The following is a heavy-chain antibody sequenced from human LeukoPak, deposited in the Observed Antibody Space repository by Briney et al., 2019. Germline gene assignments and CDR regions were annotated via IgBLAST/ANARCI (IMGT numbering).Heavy chain of an antibody. Sequence: GGSLRLSCAASGFTFSSYGMSWVRQAPGKGLEWVSAISGSGGSTYYADSVKGRFTISRDNSKNTLHLQMNSLRAEDTAVYYCAKEEVHYYDSSGYGYYFDYWGQGTLVTVSS. CDR1: GFTFSSYG. J-gene: IGHJ4*02. D-gene: IGHD3-22*01. CDR2: ISGSGGST. V-gene: IGHV3-23*01. CDR3: AKEEVHYYDSSGYGYYFDY.